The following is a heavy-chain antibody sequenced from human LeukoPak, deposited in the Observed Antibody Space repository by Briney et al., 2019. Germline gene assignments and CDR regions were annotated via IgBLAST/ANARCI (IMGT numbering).Heavy chain of an antibody. V-gene: IGHV3-23*01. Sequence: GGSLRLSCAASGFTFSSYAMSWVRQAPGKGLEWVSGISASGGSTYYPDSVKGRFTISRDNSKNTLYLQMNSLRAEDTALYYCATKGVGYSSAWSIDYWGQGTLVTVSS. J-gene: IGHJ4*02. CDR2: ISASGGST. D-gene: IGHD6-19*01. CDR1: GFTFSSYA. CDR3: ATKGVGYSSAWSIDY.